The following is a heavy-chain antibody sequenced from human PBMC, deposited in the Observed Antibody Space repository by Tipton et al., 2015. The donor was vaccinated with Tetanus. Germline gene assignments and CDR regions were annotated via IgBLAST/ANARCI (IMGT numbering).Heavy chain of an antibody. CDR1: GDSLSNGDYY. CDR3: ARVKGTYNHYGLDV. J-gene: IGHJ6*02. CDR2: IYYSGST. V-gene: IGHV4-30-4*01. D-gene: IGHD3-10*01. Sequence: TLSLTCTVSGDSLSNGDYYWSWIRQPPGKGLESIGYIYYSGSTYYNPSLKSRVTISVDTSKNQISLRLRSVTAADTAVYYCARVKGTYNHYGLDVWGQGTMVTVAS.